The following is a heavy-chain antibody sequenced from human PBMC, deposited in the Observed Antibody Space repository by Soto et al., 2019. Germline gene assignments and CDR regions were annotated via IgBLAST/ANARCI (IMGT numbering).Heavy chain of an antibody. Sequence: GASVKVSCKASGGTFSSYAISWVRQAPGQGLEWMGGIIPIFGTANYAQKFQGRVTITADKSTSTAYMELSSLRSEDTAVYYCARDLPHGGNSAEYFQHWGQGTLVTVSS. J-gene: IGHJ1*01. CDR2: IIPIFGTA. D-gene: IGHD2-21*02. CDR1: GGTFSSYA. V-gene: IGHV1-69*06. CDR3: ARDLPHGGNSAEYFQH.